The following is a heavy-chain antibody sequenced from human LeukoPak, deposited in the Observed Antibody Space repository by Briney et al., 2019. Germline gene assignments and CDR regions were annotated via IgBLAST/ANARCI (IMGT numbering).Heavy chain of an antibody. J-gene: IGHJ4*02. D-gene: IGHD3-9*01. CDR1: GFTFSNYA. CDR2: ISGSGGST. Sequence: GGSLRLSCAASGFTFSNYAMSWVRQAPGKGLEWVSAISGSGGSTYYADSVRGRFTISRDNSKNTLYLQMNSLRAEDTAVYYCAKDRLVGYDILTGYFNYFDYWGQGTLVTVSS. V-gene: IGHV3-23*01. CDR3: AKDRLVGYDILTGYFNYFDY.